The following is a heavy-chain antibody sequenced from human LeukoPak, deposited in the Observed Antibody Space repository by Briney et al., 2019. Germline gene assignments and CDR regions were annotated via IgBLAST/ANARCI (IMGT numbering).Heavy chain of an antibody. V-gene: IGHV4-39*07. Sequence: PSETLSLTCTVSGGSISSSSYYWGWIRQPPGTGLEWIGSIYYSGSTYYNPSLKSRVTISVDTSKNQFSLKLSSVTAADTAVYYCARAGTYYYDSSGYYPFDYWGQGTLATVSS. CDR1: GGSISSSSYY. CDR2: IYYSGST. J-gene: IGHJ4*02. CDR3: ARAGTYYYDSSGYYPFDY. D-gene: IGHD3-22*01.